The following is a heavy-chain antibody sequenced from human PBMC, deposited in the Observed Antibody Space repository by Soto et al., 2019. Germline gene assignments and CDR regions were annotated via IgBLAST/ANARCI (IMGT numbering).Heavy chain of an antibody. V-gene: IGHV3-30-3*02. Sequence: GGSLRLSCASSGFTFSSYAMHWVRQAPGKGLEWVAVISYDGSNKYYADSVKGRFTISRDNSKNTLYLQMNSLRAEDTAVYYCAKSPPAVAGYFDYWGQGTLVTVSS. CDR1: GFTFSSYA. J-gene: IGHJ4*02. CDR3: AKSPPAVAGYFDY. D-gene: IGHD6-19*01. CDR2: ISYDGSNK.